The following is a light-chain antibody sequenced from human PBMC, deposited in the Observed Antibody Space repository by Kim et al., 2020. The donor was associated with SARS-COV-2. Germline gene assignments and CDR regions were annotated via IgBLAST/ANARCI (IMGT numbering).Light chain of an antibody. CDR2: GKY. CDR1: SLRNYY. CDR3: NSRDSSGDHVV. J-gene: IGLJ3*02. Sequence: SSELTQDPAVSVALGQTVRLTCQGDSLRNYYATWYQQRPGQAPVLVLFGKYNRPSGIPDRFSGSGSGNTASLTITGAQAEEEADYYCNSRDSSGDHVVFG. V-gene: IGLV3-19*01.